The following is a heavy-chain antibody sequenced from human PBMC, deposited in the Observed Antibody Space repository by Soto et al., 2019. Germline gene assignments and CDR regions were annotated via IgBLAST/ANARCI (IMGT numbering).Heavy chain of an antibody. CDR1: VDPISSYY. V-gene: IGHV4-59*01. CDR2: ISYSGST. D-gene: IGHD1-20*01. J-gene: IGHJ4*02. CDR3: AYDWNDDGIFEY. Sequence: PSETLSLTCIFSVDPISSYYWSCIRQPPGKELEWIGHISYSGSTNYNPSLRSRVTISLDTSKKWVSLKVNTVTAADTAIYYCAYDWNDDGIFEYWGQGTLVSVSS.